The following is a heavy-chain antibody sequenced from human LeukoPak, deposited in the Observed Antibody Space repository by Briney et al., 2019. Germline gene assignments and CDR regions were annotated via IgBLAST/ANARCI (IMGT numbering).Heavy chain of an antibody. V-gene: IGHV1-69*05. CDR1: GGTFSSYA. CDR2: IIPIFGTA. Sequence: GASVKVSCKASGGTFSSYAISWVRQAPGQGLEWMGGIIPIFGTANYAQKFQGRVTITTDESTSTAYMELSSLRVEDTAVYYCARTREQWQVLDYWGQGTLVTVSS. CDR3: ARTREQWQVLDY. D-gene: IGHD6-19*01. J-gene: IGHJ4*02.